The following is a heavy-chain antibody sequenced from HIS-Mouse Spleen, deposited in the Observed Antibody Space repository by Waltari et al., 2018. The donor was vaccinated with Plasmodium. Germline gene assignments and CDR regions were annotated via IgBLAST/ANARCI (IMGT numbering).Heavy chain of an antibody. V-gene: IGHV3-53*01. J-gene: IGHJ3*02. D-gene: IGHD4-17*01. CDR1: GFTVSSTY. Sequence: EVQLVESGGGLIQHGGSLRLSCAASGFTVSSTYMSGFRQAPGKGVEWVSVIYSGGSTYYADSVKGRFTISRDNSKNTLYLQMNSLRAEDTAVYYCASKTTVTNHAFDIWGQGTMVTVSS. CDR3: ASKTTVTNHAFDI. CDR2: IYSGGST.